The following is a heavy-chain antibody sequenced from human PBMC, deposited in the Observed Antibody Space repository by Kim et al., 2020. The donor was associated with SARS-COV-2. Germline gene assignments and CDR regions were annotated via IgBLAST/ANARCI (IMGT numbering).Heavy chain of an antibody. CDR2: ISYDGSNK. Sequence: GGSLRLSCAASGFTFSSYAMHWVRQAPGKGLEWVAVISYDGSNKYYADSVTGRITISRDNSKNTLYLQMNSLRAEDTAVYYCASLAVSDAFDIWGQGTMVTVSS. J-gene: IGHJ3*02. V-gene: IGHV3-30*04. CDR1: GFTFSSYA. CDR3: ASLAVSDAFDI. D-gene: IGHD6-19*01.